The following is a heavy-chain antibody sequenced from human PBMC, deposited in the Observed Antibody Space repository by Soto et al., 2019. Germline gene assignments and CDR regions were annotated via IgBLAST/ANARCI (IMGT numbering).Heavy chain of an antibody. D-gene: IGHD3-9*01. Sequence: SETLSLTCSVSDDSINSDKYYWGWIRQPPGKGLEWIGSIYYRGNAYYNPSLQTRVTISLDKSKSQFSLRLNSVTAADSAVYFCARLEGLATISYSFDFWGPGALVTVSS. CDR3: ARLEGLATISYSFDF. V-gene: IGHV4-39*01. CDR1: DDSINSDKYY. J-gene: IGHJ4*02. CDR2: IYYRGNA.